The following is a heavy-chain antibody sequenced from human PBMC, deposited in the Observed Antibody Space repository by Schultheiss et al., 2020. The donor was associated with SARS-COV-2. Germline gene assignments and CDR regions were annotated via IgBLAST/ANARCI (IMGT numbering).Heavy chain of an antibody. CDR1: GFTFSSYE. J-gene: IGHJ3*02. D-gene: IGHD5-24*01. CDR2: ISYDGSNK. V-gene: IGHV3-30*03. Sequence: GESLKISCAASGFTFSSYEMNWVRQAPGKGLEWVAVISYDGSNKYYADSVKGRFTISRDNSKNTLYLQMNSVTTEDTAMYYCARVDGRHGYNSAFDIWGQGTMVTVSS. CDR3: ARVDGRHGYNSAFDI.